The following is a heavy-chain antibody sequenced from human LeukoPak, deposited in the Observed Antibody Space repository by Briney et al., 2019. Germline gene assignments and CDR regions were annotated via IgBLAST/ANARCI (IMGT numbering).Heavy chain of an antibody. CDR3: ARAPQDTAMVYIDY. CDR2: IYHSGST. CDR1: GGSISSGGYS. Sequence: SETLSLTCAVSGGSISSGGYSWSWIRQPPGKGLEWIGNIYHSGSTYYNPSLKSRVTISVDRSKNQFSLKLSSVTAADTAVYYCARAPQDTAMVYIDYWGQGTLVTVSS. V-gene: IGHV4-30-2*01. J-gene: IGHJ4*02. D-gene: IGHD5-18*01.